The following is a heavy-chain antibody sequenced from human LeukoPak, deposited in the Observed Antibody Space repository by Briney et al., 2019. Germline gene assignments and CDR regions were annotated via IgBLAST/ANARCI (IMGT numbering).Heavy chain of an antibody. CDR2: INHSGST. J-gene: IGHJ5*02. Sequence: SETLSLTCAVYGGSFSGYYWSWIRQPPGKGLEWIGEINHSGSTNYNPPLKSRVTISVDTSKNQFSLKLSSVTAADTAVYYCARGARRRWFDPWGQGTLVIVSS. CDR1: GGSFSGYY. CDR3: ARGARRRWFDP. V-gene: IGHV4-34*01.